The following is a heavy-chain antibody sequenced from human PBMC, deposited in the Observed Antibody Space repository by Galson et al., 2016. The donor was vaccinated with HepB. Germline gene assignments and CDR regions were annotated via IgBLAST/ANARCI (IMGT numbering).Heavy chain of an antibody. Sequence: SLRLSCAASGITFSDHAFNWVRQAPGKGLKWVATISADGRGTHYADSVRGRFIISRDDSMSTVFLQTNSLRDEGTALYYCAIDFDSSRNYEVGHWGQGTQVTVSS. J-gene: IGHJ4*02. D-gene: IGHD3-22*01. V-gene: IGHV3-23*01. CDR1: GITFSDHA. CDR2: ISADGRGT. CDR3: AIDFDSSRNYEVGH.